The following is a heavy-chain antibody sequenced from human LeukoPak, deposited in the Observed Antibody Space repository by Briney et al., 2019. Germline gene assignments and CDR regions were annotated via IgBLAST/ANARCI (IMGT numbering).Heavy chain of an antibody. Sequence: PGGSLRLSCAASGFIFSSYWMTWVRQAPGKGLEWVANIKQDGSEKYYVDSVKGRFTISRDNAKNSLYLQMNSLRAEDTAVYYCAREAYSSSSGLWYWGQGTLVTVSS. J-gene: IGHJ4*02. V-gene: IGHV3-7*01. CDR1: GFIFSSYW. CDR3: AREAYSSSSGLWY. D-gene: IGHD6-6*01. CDR2: IKQDGSEK.